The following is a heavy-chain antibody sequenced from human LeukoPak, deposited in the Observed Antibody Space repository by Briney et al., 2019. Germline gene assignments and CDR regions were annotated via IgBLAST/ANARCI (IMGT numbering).Heavy chain of an antibody. J-gene: IGHJ4*02. V-gene: IGHV1-2*02. D-gene: IGHD4-11*01. Sequence: ASVKVSCKTSGYRFTGYYMHWVRQAPGQGLEWMGWINPKSGDPIYVQKFQGRVTLTRDTSIDTVYLELSSLKSDDTAVYYCARDPGHDTSNYGGLDFWGQGTLVTVSS. CDR2: INPKSGDP. CDR1: GYRFTGYY. CDR3: ARDPGHDTSNYGGLDF.